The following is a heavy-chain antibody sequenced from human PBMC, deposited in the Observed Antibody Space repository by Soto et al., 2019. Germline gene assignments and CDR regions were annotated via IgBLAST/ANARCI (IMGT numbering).Heavy chain of an antibody. CDR2: IYYSGST. Sequence: LSRTCTVSGGSISSSSYYWGWIRQPPGKGLEWIGSIYYSGSTYYNPSLKSRVTISVDTSKNQFSLKLSSVTAADTAVYYCARARIAARGYYYSGMDVWGQGTTVTVSS. J-gene: IGHJ6*02. CDR1: GGSISSSSYY. V-gene: IGHV4-39*01. CDR3: ARARIAARGYYYSGMDV. D-gene: IGHD6-6*01.